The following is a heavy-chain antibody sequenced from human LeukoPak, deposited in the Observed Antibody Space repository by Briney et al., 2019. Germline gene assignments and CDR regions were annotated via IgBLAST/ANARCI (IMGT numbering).Heavy chain of an antibody. CDR2: ISAYNGNT. J-gene: IGHJ4*02. CDR3: ARDPEYYYGSGSYYNVLTGFDY. D-gene: IGHD3-10*01. Sequence: ASVKVSCKASGYIFTSYGISWVRQAPGQGLEWMGWISAYNGNTNYAQKLQGRVAMTTDTSTSTAYMELRSLRSDDTAVYYCARDPEYYYGSGSYYNVLTGFDYWGQGTLVTVSS. CDR1: GYIFTSYG. V-gene: IGHV1-18*01.